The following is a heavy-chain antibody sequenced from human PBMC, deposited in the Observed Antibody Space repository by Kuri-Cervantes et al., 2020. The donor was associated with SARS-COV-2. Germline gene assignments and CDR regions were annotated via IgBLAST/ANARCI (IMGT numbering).Heavy chain of an antibody. CDR1: GGSISSYY. Sequence: SQTLSLTCAVSGGSISSYYWSWIRQPPGKGLEWIGYIYYSGSTNYNPSLKSRVTISVDTSKNQFSLKLSSVTAADTAVYYCARHDGGYFDYWGQGTLVTVSS. D-gene: IGHD3-10*01. J-gene: IGHJ4*02. V-gene: IGHV4-59*01. CDR2: IYYSGST. CDR3: ARHDGGYFDY.